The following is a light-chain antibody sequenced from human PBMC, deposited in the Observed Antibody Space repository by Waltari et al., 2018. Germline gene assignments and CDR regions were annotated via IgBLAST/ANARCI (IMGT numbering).Light chain of an antibody. CDR2: DVI. Sequence: QSALIQPRSVSRSLGQSVIISCAGSSRDVGAYAYVSCYQHHPGKAPTHIIYDVIERPSGVPDRFSGSKSGNTASLTISGLQAEDEADYYCCSFAGNYANYVFGTGTKLTVL. CDR1: SRDVGAYAY. V-gene: IGLV2-11*01. CDR3: CSFAGNYANYV. J-gene: IGLJ1*01.